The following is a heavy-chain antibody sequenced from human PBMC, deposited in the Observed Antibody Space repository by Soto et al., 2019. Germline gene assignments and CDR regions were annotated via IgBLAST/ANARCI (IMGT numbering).Heavy chain of an antibody. Sequence: SETLSLTCTVSGGSMNYDYWSWIRQPPGKGLEWIGYIYHSGTAEYNPSLKSRVTLSVDTSKSQFSLMMSSVTTADKAVYYCARDRAIISAPTKEYVFEIWGQGTTVTVSS. V-gene: IGHV4-59*01. CDR2: IYHSGTA. J-gene: IGHJ6*02. D-gene: IGHD5-12*01. CDR3: ARDRAIISAPTKEYVFEI. CDR1: GGSMNYDY.